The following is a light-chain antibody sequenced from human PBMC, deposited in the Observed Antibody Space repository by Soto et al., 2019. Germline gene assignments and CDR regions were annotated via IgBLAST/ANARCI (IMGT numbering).Light chain of an antibody. CDR2: LSSDGSH. Sequence: QSVLTQSPSASASLGASVKLTCTLSSGHSSYAIAWHQQQPEKGPRYLMKLSSDGSHSKGDGSPDRFSGSSSGAERYLTIASLQSEDEADYYCQTWDTGARVVFGGGTKVTVL. CDR3: QTWDTGARVV. CDR1: SGHSSYA. J-gene: IGLJ2*01. V-gene: IGLV4-69*01.